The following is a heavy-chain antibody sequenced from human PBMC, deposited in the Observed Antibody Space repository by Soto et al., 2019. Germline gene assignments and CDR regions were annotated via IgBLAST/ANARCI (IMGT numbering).Heavy chain of an antibody. D-gene: IGHD5-18*01. V-gene: IGHV1-3*01. CDR2: INVNNDNT. J-gene: IGHJ4*02. CDR3: ARSSFTAVDY. Sequence: QVQLLQSGTEVKKPGASVKISCKASGYTFTSHTIHWVRQAPGQRLEWMAWINVNNDNTKYSHKFQGRVTLTIDTSASTVYMNLSSLRSEDTAVYYCARSSFTAVDYWGQGTLVSVSS. CDR1: GYTFTSHT.